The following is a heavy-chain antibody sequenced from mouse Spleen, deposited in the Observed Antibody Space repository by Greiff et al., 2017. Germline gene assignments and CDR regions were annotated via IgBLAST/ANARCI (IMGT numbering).Heavy chain of an antibody. D-gene: IGHD1-1*01. J-gene: IGHJ4*01. CDR2: IYPGSGST. CDR1: GYTFTSYW. CDR3: ARRTTVVAYYYAMDY. Sequence: QVQLQQPGAELVKPGASVKMSCKASGYTFTSYWITWVKQRPGQGLEWIGDIYPGSGSTNYNEKFKSKATLTVDKSSSTAYMQLSSLTSEDSAVYYCARRTTVVAYYYAMDYWGQGTSVTVSS. V-gene: IGHV1-55*01.